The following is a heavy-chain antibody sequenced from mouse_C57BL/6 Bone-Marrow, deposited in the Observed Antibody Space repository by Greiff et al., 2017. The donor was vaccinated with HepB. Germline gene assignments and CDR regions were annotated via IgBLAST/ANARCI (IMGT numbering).Heavy chain of an antibody. CDR3: ARAFGY. CDR2: INPGSGGT. J-gene: IGHJ2*01. Sequence: VQLQQSGAELVRPGTSVKVSCTASGYAFTNYLLEWVKQRPGQGLEWIGVINPGSGGTNYTEKFKGKATLTADKSSSTAYMQLSSLTSEDSAVYFCARAFGYWGQGTTLTVSS. CDR1: GYAFTNYL. V-gene: IGHV1-54*01.